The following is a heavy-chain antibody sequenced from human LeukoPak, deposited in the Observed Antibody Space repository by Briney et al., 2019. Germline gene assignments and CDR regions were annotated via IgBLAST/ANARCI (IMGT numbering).Heavy chain of an antibody. Sequence: GGSLRLSREGSGFTFSTYWMSWVRQAPGKGLEWVANIKQDGSERDYVDSVKGRFTISRDNAKNSLYLQMDSLRAEDTAVYYCARVDTAWNAFDIWGQGTMVTASS. CDR3: ARVDTAWNAFDI. CDR2: IKQDGSER. D-gene: IGHD5-18*01. J-gene: IGHJ3*02. CDR1: GFTFSTYW. V-gene: IGHV3-7*03.